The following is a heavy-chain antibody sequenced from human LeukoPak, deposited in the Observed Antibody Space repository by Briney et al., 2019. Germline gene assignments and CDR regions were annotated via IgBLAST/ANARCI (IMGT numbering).Heavy chain of an antibody. CDR3: AKAPPIGYCSSTTCYFDY. V-gene: IGHV3-74*01. J-gene: IGHJ4*02. CDR2: ISSDGSST. CDR1: GFTFSSYW. D-gene: IGHD2-2*01. Sequence: GGSLRLSCEASGFTFSSYWMHWVRQAPGKGLVWVSRISSDGSSTDYADSVKGRFTISRDNAKNTLYLQMNSLRAEDTALYYCAKAPPIGYCSSTTCYFDYWGQGTLVTVSS.